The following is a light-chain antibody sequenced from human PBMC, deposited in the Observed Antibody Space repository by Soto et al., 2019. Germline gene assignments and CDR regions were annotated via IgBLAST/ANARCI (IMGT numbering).Light chain of an antibody. J-gene: IGKJ5*01. CDR3: QQYKNWPV. CDR1: QGITNY. V-gene: IGKV1-39*01. Sequence: MTQSPSSLSASVGDRVNITCRASQGITNYLNWYQQKLGQAPRLLIYAASTLESGVPSRFSGSGSGTEFTLTISSLQSEDFAVYYCQQYKNWPVFGQGTRLEIK. CDR2: AAS.